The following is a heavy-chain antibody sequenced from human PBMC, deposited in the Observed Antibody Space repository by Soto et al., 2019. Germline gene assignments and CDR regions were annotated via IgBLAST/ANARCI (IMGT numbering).Heavy chain of an antibody. J-gene: IGHJ4*02. CDR3: ARAVVPLGELSPLDF. D-gene: IGHD3-16*02. CDR2: IIPILGIA. Sequence: SVKVSCKASGGTFSSYTISWVRQAPGQGLEWMGRIIPILGIANYAQKFQGRVTITTDTSASTAYMELSSLRSEDTAIYYCARAVVPLGELSPLDFWGQGTLVTVSS. CDR1: GGTFSSYT. V-gene: IGHV1-69*02.